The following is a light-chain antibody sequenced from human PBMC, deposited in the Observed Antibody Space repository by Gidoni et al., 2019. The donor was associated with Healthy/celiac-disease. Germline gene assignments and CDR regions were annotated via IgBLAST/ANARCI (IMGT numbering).Light chain of an antibody. CDR2: DDS. V-gene: IGLV3-21*02. Sequence: SYVLTQPPSVSVAPGQTARITCGGNNIGSKSVHWYQQKTGQAPVLVVYDDSGRPSGIPERFSGSNSGNTATLTISRVEAGDEADYYCQVWDSSSDHRVFGGGTKLTVL. CDR3: QVWDSSSDHRV. J-gene: IGLJ3*02. CDR1: NIGSKS.